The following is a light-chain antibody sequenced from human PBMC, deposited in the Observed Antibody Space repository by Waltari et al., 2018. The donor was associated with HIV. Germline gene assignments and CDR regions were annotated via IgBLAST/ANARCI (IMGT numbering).Light chain of an antibody. J-gene: IGKJ3*01. CDR3: QQFNGYPRYT. V-gene: IGKV1-9*01. CDR1: QGISSY. Sequence: DIQLTQSPSFLSASVGDRVTITCRASQGISSYLAWYQQKPGKAPKLLIYAASTLQSGVPSRFSGSGSETEFTLTISSLQPEDFATYYCQQFNGYPRYTFGPGTKVDIK. CDR2: AAS.